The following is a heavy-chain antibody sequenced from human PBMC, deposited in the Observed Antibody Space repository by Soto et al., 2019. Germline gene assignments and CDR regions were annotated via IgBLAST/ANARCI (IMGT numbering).Heavy chain of an antibody. CDR3: ARGIEGWYQGRYYYGMDV. Sequence: PSETLSLTCTVSGGSVSSGSYYWSWIRQPPRKGLEWIGYIYYSGSTNYNPSLKSRVTISVDTSKNQFSLKLSSVTAADTAVYYCARGIEGWYQGRYYYGMDVWGQGTTVTVSS. CDR1: GGSVSSGSYY. CDR2: IYYSGST. D-gene: IGHD6-19*01. V-gene: IGHV4-61*01. J-gene: IGHJ6*02.